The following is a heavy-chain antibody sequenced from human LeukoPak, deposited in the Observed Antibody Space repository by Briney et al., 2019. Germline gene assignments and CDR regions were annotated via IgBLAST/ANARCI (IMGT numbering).Heavy chain of an antibody. CDR3: ARRPYSGSPNWFDP. V-gene: IGHV5-51*01. D-gene: IGHD1-26*01. J-gene: IGHJ5*02. CDR1: GHRFTNHW. Sequence: AGESLKISCEVSGHRFTNHWIGWVRQMPGKGLEWMGIINLGDSDTKYSPSFQGQVTISLDKSISTAYLQWRSLKASDTAMYYCARRPYSGSPNWFDPWGQGTLDTVSS. CDR2: INLGDSDT.